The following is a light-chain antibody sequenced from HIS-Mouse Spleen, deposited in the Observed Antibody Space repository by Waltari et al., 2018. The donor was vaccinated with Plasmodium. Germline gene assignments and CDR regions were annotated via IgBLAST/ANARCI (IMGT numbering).Light chain of an antibody. CDR1: QSVSSN. Sequence: EIVMTQSPATLSVSPGERATLPCRASQSVSSNLAWYQQKPGQAPRLLSYGASSRATGIPDRFSGSGSGTEFTLTISSLQSEDFAVYYCQQYNNWSFTFGPGTKVDIK. J-gene: IGKJ3*01. CDR3: QQYNNWSFT. V-gene: IGKV3-15*01. CDR2: GAS.